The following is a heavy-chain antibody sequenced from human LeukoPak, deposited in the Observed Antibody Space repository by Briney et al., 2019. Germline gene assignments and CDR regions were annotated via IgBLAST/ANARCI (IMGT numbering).Heavy chain of an antibody. CDR1: GYTFTGYY. D-gene: IGHD5-24*01. J-gene: IGHJ4*02. Sequence: GASVKVSCKASGYTFTGYYMHWVRQAPGQGLEWMGWINPNSGGTNYAQKFQGRVTMTRDTSISTAYMELSRLRYDDTAVYYCARVEMATAGCDYWGQGTLVTVSS. V-gene: IGHV1-2*02. CDR2: INPNSGGT. CDR3: ARVEMATAGCDY.